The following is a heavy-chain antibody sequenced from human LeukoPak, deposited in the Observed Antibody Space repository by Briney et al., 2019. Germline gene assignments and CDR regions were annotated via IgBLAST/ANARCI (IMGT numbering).Heavy chain of an antibody. D-gene: IGHD6-13*01. CDR2: INHSGST. CDR3: ARRMGNLTKRIAAALRDWYFGL. CDR1: GGSFSGYY. V-gene: IGHV4-34*01. Sequence: SETLSLTCAVYGGSFSGYYWSWIRQPPGKGREWIGEINHSGSTNYNPSLKSRATISLDTSKNQFSLKLSSVTAADTAVYYCARRMGNLTKRIAAALRDWYFGLWGRGTLVTVSS. J-gene: IGHJ2*01.